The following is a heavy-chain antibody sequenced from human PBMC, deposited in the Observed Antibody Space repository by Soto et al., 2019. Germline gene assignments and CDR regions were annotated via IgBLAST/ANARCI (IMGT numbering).Heavy chain of an antibody. Sequence: QVQLQESGPGLVKPSQTLSLTCTVSVGSISSGGYYWSWIRQHPGKGLEWIGYIYYSGSTYYNPCLTSRVTISVDTSKHQFSLKLSSVTAADTAVYYCARVLRYYYGSGSHPNYWGQGTLVTVSS. J-gene: IGHJ4*02. D-gene: IGHD3-10*01. CDR1: VGSISSGGYY. V-gene: IGHV4-31*03. CDR2: IYYSGST. CDR3: ARVLRYYYGSGSHPNY.